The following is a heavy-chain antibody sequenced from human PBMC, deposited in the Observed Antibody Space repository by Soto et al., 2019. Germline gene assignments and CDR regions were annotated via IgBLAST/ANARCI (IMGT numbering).Heavy chain of an antibody. D-gene: IGHD2-15*01. CDR1: GFTVSSNY. Sequence: GESLKISCAASGFTVSSNYRSWVRQAPGKGLEWVSVIYSGGSTYYADSVKGRFTISRDNSKNTLYLQMNSLRAEDTAVYYCARPPCSGGSCYGIVDDAFDIWGQGTMVTVSS. V-gene: IGHV3-66*04. J-gene: IGHJ3*02. CDR2: IYSGGST. CDR3: ARPPCSGGSCYGIVDDAFDI.